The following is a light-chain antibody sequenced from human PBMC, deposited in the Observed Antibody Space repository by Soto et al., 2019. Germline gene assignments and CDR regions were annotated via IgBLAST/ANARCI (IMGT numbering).Light chain of an antibody. J-gene: IGKJ2*01. V-gene: IGKV3-15*01. CDR3: QQYNNSPYT. CDR2: DAS. Sequence: EIVLTHSPATLSVSPGERATLSCRASQSVGSNLAWYQQRPGQPPRLLIYDASTRATDIPARFSGGGSGTEFTLIISSLQSEDFAVYYCQQYNNSPYTFGQGTKLQIK. CDR1: QSVGSN.